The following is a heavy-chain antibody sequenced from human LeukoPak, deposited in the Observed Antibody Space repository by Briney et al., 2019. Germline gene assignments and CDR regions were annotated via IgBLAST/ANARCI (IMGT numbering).Heavy chain of an antibody. CDR3: ARSSEYYYGMDV. V-gene: IGHV1-69*13. D-gene: IGHD6-6*01. CDR2: IIPIFGTA. Sequence: GASVKVSCKASGGTFSSYAISWVRQAPGQGLGWMGGIIPIFGTANYAQKFQGRVTITADESTSTAYMELSSLRSEDTAVYYCARSSEYYYGMDVWGQGTTVTVSS. J-gene: IGHJ6*02. CDR1: GGTFSSYA.